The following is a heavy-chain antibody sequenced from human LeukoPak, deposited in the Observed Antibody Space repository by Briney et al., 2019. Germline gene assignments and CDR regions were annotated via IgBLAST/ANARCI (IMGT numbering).Heavy chain of an antibody. V-gene: IGHV3-23*01. D-gene: IGHD3-16*01. J-gene: IGHJ1*01. Sequence: SGGSLRLSCAASGFTFSSHGMNWVRQVPGKGLEWVSGSSSIGGRTYYADSVKGRFTVTRDNSRNTLHLQMNSLRVEDTGVYYCAKDDAWGRFYHWGQGTLVTVSS. CDR3: AKDDAWGRFYH. CDR2: SSSIGGRT. CDR1: GFTFSSHG.